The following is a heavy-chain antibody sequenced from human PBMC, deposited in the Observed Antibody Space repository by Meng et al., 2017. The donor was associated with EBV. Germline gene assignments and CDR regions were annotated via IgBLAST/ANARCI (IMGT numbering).Heavy chain of an antibody. D-gene: IGHD2-8*01. CDR2: ISSNSIDI. CDR1: GFTLRSYS. J-gene: IGHJ4*02. CDR3: ARDRTSNRFDY. V-gene: IGHV3-21*01. Sequence: EVPLEGAGGGLVKPGESLGLSCAASGFTLRSYSMNWVRLAPGKGLEWVSSISSNSIDIYYADLVKGRFTISRDNAKNSLFLQMNSLRAEDTAVYYCARDRTSNRFDYWGQGTLVTVSS.